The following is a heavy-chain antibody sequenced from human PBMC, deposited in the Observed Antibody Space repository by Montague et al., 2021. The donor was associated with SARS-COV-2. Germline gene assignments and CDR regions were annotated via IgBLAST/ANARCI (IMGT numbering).Heavy chain of an antibody. Sequence: SETLSLTCTVSGGSFSSGYYYWSWIRQPPGTGLDWMGNNDYSGXTXHXXXXKXRVTISLDTSKNQFSLKLTSVTAADTAVYYCVRVSLAAAATRSDYWGQGTMVTVSS. J-gene: IGHJ4*02. V-gene: IGHV4-61*01. CDR2: NDYSGXT. CDR3: VRVSLAAAATRSDY. D-gene: IGHD6-13*01. CDR1: GGSFSSGYYY.